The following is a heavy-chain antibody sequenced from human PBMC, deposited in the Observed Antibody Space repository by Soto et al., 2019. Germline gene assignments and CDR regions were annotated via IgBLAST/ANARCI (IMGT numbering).Heavy chain of an antibody. D-gene: IGHD2-15*01. CDR3: SREGSCSGGSCYLAYYYYYMDV. V-gene: IGHV1-46*03. CDR2: INPSGGST. Sequence: ASVKVSCKASGYTFTSYYMHWVRQAPGQGLEWMGIINPSGGSTSYAQKFQGRVTMTRDTSTSTVYMELSSLRSEDTAEYYCSREGSCSGGSCYLAYYYYYMDVWGKGTTVTVSS. CDR1: GYTFTSYY. J-gene: IGHJ6*03.